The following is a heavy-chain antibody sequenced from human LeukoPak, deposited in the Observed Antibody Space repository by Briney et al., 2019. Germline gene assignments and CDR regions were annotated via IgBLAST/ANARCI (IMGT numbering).Heavy chain of an antibody. CDR1: GGSFSGYY. CDR2: IYHSGST. CDR3: ARENGYKYDY. Sequence: SETLSLTCAVYGGSFSGYYWSWIRQPPGKGLEWIGSIYHSGSTNYNPSLKSRVTISVDTSKNQFSLKLRSVTAADTAVYYCARENGYKYDYWGQGTLVTVSS. D-gene: IGHD5-24*01. J-gene: IGHJ4*02. V-gene: IGHV4-59*01.